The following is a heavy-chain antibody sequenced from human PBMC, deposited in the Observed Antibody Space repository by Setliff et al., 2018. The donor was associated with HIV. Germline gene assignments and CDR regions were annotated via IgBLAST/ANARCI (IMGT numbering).Heavy chain of an antibody. CDR1: AGDRVSNNKAA. J-gene: IGHJ5*02. D-gene: IGHD3-16*01. CDR3: ARSGTSPIQGVMSGWMDP. V-gene: IGHV6-1*01. CDR2: TYYKSKWYH. Sequence: PSQTLSLTCAIAAGDRVSNNKAAWNWIRQSPSRGLEWLGRTYYKSKWYHDYEVSVESRISITPDTSKNQFYLHLNSVTPDDTAVYYWARSGTSPIQGVMSGWMDPWGLGTPVTGSS.